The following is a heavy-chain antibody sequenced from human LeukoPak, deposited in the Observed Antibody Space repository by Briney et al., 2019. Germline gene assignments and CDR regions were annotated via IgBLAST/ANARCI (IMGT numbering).Heavy chain of an antibody. Sequence: SQTLSLTCIVSGGSISSGDSYWSWIRQPPGKGLEWIGYIHYSGSTYYNPSLKSRVTISVDTSKNQFSLKVSSVTAADTAVYYCARALRGDYFDYWGQGTLVTVSS. V-gene: IGHV4-30-4*08. J-gene: IGHJ4*02. CDR1: GGSISSGDSY. CDR2: IHYSGST. CDR3: ARALRGDYFDY.